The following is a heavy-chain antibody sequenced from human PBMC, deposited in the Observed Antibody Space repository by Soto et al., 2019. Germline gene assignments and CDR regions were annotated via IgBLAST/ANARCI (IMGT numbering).Heavy chain of an antibody. CDR1: GYTFTSYY. D-gene: IGHD6-13*01. J-gene: IGHJ6*02. Sequence: ASVKVSCKASGYTFTSYYMHWVRQAPGQGLEWMGIINPSGGSTSYAQKFQGRVTMTRDTSTSTVYMELSSLRSEDTAVYYCAGAEQQPLFQYYYGMDVWGQGTTVTVSS. CDR2: INPSGGST. CDR3: AGAEQQPLFQYYYGMDV. V-gene: IGHV1-46*01.